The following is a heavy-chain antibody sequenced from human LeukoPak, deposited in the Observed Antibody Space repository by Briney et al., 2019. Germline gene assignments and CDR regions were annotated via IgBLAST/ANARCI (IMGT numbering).Heavy chain of an antibody. CDR3: ARDYTVPLRLGAFDI. V-gene: IGHV3-48*03. J-gene: IGHJ3*02. CDR1: AFTFSSYE. CDR2: ISSSGSTI. Sequence: GGSLRLSCAASAFTFSSYEMNWVRQAPGKGLEWVSYISSSGSTIYYADSVKGRFTISRDNAKNSLYLQMNSLRAEDTAVYYCARDYTVPLRLGAFDIWGQGTMITVSS. D-gene: IGHD3-16*01.